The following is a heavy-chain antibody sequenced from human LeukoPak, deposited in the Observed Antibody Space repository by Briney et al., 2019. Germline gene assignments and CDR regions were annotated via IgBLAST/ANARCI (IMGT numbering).Heavy chain of an antibody. CDR1: GFTVSSNY. J-gene: IGHJ4*02. D-gene: IGHD3-22*01. CDR3: ARGYYYDSSGFDY. V-gene: IGHV3-53*01. Sequence: GGSLRLSCAASGFTVSSNYMGWVRQAPGKGLEWVSVIYSGGSTYYADSVKGRFTISRDNSKNTLYLQMNSLRAEDTAVYYCARGYYYDSSGFDYWGQGTLVTVSS. CDR2: IYSGGST.